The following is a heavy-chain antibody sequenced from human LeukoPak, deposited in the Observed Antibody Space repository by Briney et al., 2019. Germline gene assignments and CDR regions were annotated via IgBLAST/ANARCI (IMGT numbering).Heavy chain of an antibody. CDR3: ARVGSTSCYACYYYMDV. Sequence: PGGSLRLSCAASGFTFSDYYMSWIRQAPGKGLEWVSYISSSGSTIYYADSVKGRFTISGDNAKNSLYLQMNSLRAEDTAVYYCARVGSTSCYACYYYMDVWGKGTTVTVSS. CDR1: GFTFSDYY. D-gene: IGHD2-2*01. V-gene: IGHV3-11*04. J-gene: IGHJ6*03. CDR2: ISSSGSTI.